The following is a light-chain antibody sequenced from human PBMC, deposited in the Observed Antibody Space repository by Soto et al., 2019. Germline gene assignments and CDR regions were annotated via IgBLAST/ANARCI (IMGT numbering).Light chain of an antibody. J-gene: IGKJ2*01. Sequence: IVMTQSPATLSVSPGERATLSCRASQSVSSNLAWYQQKPGQAPRLLIFGASIRAAGVPARFSAGGSGTEFTPTISSLQSEDFAIYYCQQYNDWPTYTFGQGTNLEIK. CDR3: QQYNDWPTYT. V-gene: IGKV3-15*01. CDR1: QSVSSN. CDR2: GAS.